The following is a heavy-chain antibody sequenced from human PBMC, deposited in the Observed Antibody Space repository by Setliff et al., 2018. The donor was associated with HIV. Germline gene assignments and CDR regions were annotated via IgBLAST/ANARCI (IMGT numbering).Heavy chain of an antibody. CDR1: GHTFTSYD. CDR3: ARGTAPRPASVLEFLEWLFPNWFDP. D-gene: IGHD3-3*02. V-gene: IGHV1-8*01. Sequence: GASVKVSCKASGHTFTSYDINWVRQATGRGLEWMGWMNPNSGNTGYAQKFQGRVTMTRDTSISTAYMELSSLRSDDTAVYYCARGTAPRPASVLEFLEWLFPNWFDPWGQGTLVTVSS. CDR2: MNPNSGNT. J-gene: IGHJ5*02.